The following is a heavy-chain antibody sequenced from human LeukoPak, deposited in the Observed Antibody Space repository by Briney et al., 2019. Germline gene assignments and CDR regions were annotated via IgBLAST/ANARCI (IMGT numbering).Heavy chain of an antibody. CDR2: IYPGDSNT. Sequence: GESLKISCKGSGYNFTNYWIGWVRQMPGKGLEWMGIIYPGDSNTRYSPSFQGQVTISADKSISTAYLQWSSLKRSDTAMYYWARHVGWGVYCSGGSCPFDPWGQGTLVTVSS. CDR3: ARHVGWGVYCSGGSCPFDP. J-gene: IGHJ5*02. D-gene: IGHD2-15*01. CDR1: GYNFTNYW. V-gene: IGHV5-51*01.